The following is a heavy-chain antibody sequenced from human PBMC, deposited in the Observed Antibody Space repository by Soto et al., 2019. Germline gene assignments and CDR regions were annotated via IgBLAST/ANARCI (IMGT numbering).Heavy chain of an antibody. J-gene: IGHJ5*02. V-gene: IGHV4-31*03. CDR3: ARDPAP. CDR2: IYNSGTT. CDR1: GGYITRGGYY. Sequence: SETLCLTCTVSGGYITRGGYYWSWIRQHPGKGLEWIGYIYNSGTTYYNPSLKSRVTISVDTSKNQFSLKLTSVTAADTAVYYCARDPAPWGQGTLVTVSS.